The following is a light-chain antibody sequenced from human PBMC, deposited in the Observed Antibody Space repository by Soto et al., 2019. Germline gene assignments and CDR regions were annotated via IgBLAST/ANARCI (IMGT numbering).Light chain of an antibody. CDR1: SSDVGGYNY. CDR2: DVT. Sequence: QSVLTQPASVSGSPGQSITISCTGTSSDVGGYNYVSWYQHHPGKAPKLIIYDVTNRPSGVSNPFSGSKSGNTASLTIPGLQPEDEADYYCSSYTTSNTRQLVFGTGTKVTVL. V-gene: IGLV2-14*03. CDR3: SSYTTSNTRQLV. J-gene: IGLJ1*01.